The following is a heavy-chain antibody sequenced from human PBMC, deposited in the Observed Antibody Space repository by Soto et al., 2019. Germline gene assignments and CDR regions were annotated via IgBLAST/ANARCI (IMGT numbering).Heavy chain of an antibody. V-gene: IGHV3-9*01. CDR1: GFTFDDYA. CDR2: ISWNSGSI. J-gene: IGHJ3*02. D-gene: IGHD2-15*01. Sequence: EVQLVESGGGLVQPGRSLRLSCAASGFTFDDYAMHWVRQAPGKGLEWVSGISWNSGSIGYADSVKGRFTISRDNAKNSLYLQMNSLRAEDTALYCCAKNRVVAAMTGNAFDIWGQGTMVTVSS. CDR3: AKNRVVAAMTGNAFDI.